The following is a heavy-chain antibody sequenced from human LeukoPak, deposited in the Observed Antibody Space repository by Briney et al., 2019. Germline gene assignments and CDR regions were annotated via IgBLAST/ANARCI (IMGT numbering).Heavy chain of an antibody. CDR2: IYHNGIT. J-gene: IGHJ4*02. Sequence: SETLSLTCNVHGVSISSHYWSWIRQSPGKGLEWIGYIYHNGITNHNPSLKSRVTISIDKSQNESSLKLTSVIAAGTAVYFWAREANYYGSGSYFEGTFDYWGQGSLVTVPS. D-gene: IGHD3-10*01. CDR1: GVSISSHY. V-gene: IGHV4-59*11. CDR3: AREANYYGSGSYFEGTFDY.